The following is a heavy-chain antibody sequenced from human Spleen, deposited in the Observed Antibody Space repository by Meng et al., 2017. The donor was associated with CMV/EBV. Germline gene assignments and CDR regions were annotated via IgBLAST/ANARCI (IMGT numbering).Heavy chain of an antibody. CDR1: FSSYW. J-gene: IGHJ5*02. CDR3: ARDRGGYCSGGSCYSNGFEP. Sequence: FSSYWMHWVRQAPGKGLVWVSRINSDGSSTSYADSVKGRFTISRDNAKNTLYLQMNSLRAEDTAVYYCARDRGGYCSGGSCYSNGFEPWGQGTLVTVSS. D-gene: IGHD2-15*01. V-gene: IGHV3-74*01. CDR2: INSDGSST.